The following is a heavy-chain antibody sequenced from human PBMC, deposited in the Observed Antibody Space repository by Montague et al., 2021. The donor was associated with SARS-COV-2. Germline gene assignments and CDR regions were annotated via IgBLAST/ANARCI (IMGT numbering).Heavy chain of an antibody. CDR1: DDSITSSTYY. CDR2: FYYTGST. J-gene: IGHJ4*02. Sequence: SETLSLTCAVSDDSITSSTYYWAWIRQPPGKGLEWIGSFYYTGSTYYNPSLKSRVTMSVDTSKKHFSQNLNSVTAADTAVYYCARGRSGFFNPLDYWGQGTLVTVSS. V-gene: IGHV4-39*02. CDR3: ARGRSGFFNPLDY. D-gene: IGHD3-3*01.